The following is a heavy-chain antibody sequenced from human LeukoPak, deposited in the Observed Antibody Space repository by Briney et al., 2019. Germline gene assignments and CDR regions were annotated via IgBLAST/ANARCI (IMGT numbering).Heavy chain of an antibody. D-gene: IGHD2-15*01. CDR2: IRYDGSNK. CDR1: GFTFSSYG. CDR3: AKLSGYCSGGSCLDAFDI. J-gene: IGHJ3*02. Sequence: PGGSLRLSCAASGFTFSSYGMHWVRQAPGKGLEWVVFIRYDGSNKYYADSVKGRFTISRDNSKNTLYLQMNSLRAEDTAVYYCAKLSGYCSGGSCLDAFDIWGQGTMVTVSS. V-gene: IGHV3-30*02.